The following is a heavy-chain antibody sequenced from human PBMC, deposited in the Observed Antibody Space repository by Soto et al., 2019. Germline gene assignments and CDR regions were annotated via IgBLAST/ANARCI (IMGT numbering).Heavy chain of an antibody. J-gene: IGHJ4*02. CDR2: ISWNSGSI. V-gene: IGHV3-9*01. CDR1: GVTFDDYA. Sequence: GGSLRLSCAASGVTFDDYAMHGVRQAPGKGLEWVSGISWNSGSIGYADSVKGRFTISRDNAKNSLYLQMNSLRAEDTALYYCAKDTELGDYWGQGTLVTVSS. D-gene: IGHD1-26*01. CDR3: AKDTELGDY.